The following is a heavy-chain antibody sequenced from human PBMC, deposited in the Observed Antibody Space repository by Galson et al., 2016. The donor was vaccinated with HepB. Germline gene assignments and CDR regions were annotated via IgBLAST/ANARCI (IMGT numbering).Heavy chain of an antibody. CDR3: ARAPLEMATIQRGYFDY. CDR2: ISFDGSNK. CDR1: GFTFSTYA. D-gene: IGHD5-24*01. J-gene: IGHJ4*02. Sequence: SLRLSCAAPGFTFSTYAMSWVRQAPGKGLEWVAVISFDGSNKYYADSVKGRFTISRDNSKNTLYLQMNSLRAEDTAVYYCARAPLEMATIQRGYFDYWGQGTLVTVSS. V-gene: IGHV3-30-3*01.